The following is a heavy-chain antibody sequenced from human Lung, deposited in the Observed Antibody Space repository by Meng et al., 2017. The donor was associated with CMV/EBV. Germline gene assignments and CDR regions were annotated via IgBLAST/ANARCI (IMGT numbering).Heavy chain of an antibody. Sequence: GESLKISCAASGFTVRTNYMSWVRQTPGKGLEWDSVIYYDGKTNNADSVEGRFTITRDNSKNTMFLQMSRLRAEDTAVYYCMRCGCGSAFHKAGWCDSGGQGTPVTVSS. D-gene: IGHD3-10*01. CDR3: MRCGCGSAFHKAGWCDS. CDR2: IYYDGKT. V-gene: IGHV3-66*02. J-gene: IGHJ5*01. CDR1: GFTVRTNY.